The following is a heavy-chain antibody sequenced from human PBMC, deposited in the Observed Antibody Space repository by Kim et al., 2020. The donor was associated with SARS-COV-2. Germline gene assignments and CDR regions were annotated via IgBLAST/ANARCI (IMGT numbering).Heavy chain of an antibody. CDR2: INPNSGGT. V-gene: IGHV1-2*06. D-gene: IGHD3-22*01. CDR3: ARWEYDSSGYGNLKNNDY. CDR1: GYTFTGYY. J-gene: IGHJ4*02. Sequence: ASVKVSCKASGYTFTGYYMHWVRQAPGQGLEWMGRINPNSGGTNYAQKFQGRVTMTRDTSISTAYMELSRLRSDDTAVYYCARWEYDSSGYGNLKNNDYWGQGTLVTVSS.